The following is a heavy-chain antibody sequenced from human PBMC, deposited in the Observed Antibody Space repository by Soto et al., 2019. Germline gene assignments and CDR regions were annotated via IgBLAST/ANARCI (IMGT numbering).Heavy chain of an antibody. CDR3: AREGVYYYYELDV. V-gene: IGHV3-30*03. D-gene: IGHD3-16*01. CDR2: MSYDGISE. J-gene: IGHJ6*02. Sequence: GGSLRLSCVASGFTFSSHAMHWVRQAPGKGLQWVAVMSYDGISENYADSVRGRITISRDNSKNTLYLQMNSLRAEDTAVYYCAREGVYYYYELDVWGQGTTVTVSS. CDR1: GFTFSSHA.